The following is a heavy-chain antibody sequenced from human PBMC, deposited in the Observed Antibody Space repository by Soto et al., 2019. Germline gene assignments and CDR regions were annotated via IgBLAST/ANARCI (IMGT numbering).Heavy chain of an antibody. CDR3: ARERIAAAGTAYFDY. CDR2: IWYDGSNK. D-gene: IGHD6-13*01. V-gene: IGHV3-33*01. Sequence: QVQLVESGGGVVRPGRSLRLSCAASGFTFSNYGMHWVRQAPGKGLEWVAAIWYDGSNKYYADSVKGRFTISRDISKNTLYLQMTSLRAEDTAVYYCARERIAAAGTAYFDYWGQGTLVTVSS. CDR1: GFTFSNYG. J-gene: IGHJ4*02.